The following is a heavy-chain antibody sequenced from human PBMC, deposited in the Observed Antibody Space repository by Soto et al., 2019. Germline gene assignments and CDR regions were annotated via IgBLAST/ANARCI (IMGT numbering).Heavy chain of an antibody. CDR1: GGSISSGGYY. Sequence: SETLSLTCTVSGGSISSGGYYWSWIRQHPGKGLEWIGYIYYSGSTYYNPSLKSRVTISVDTSKNQFSLKLSSVTAADTAVYYCTFWSGNYFDYWGQGTLVTVSS. D-gene: IGHD3-3*01. CDR2: IYYSGST. J-gene: IGHJ4*02. V-gene: IGHV4-31*03. CDR3: TFWSGNYFDY.